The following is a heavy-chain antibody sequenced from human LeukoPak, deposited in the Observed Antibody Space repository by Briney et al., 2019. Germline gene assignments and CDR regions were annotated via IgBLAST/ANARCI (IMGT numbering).Heavy chain of an antibody. Sequence: GSLRLSCAASGFTFSSYAMSWVRQAPGKGLEWIGEINHSGSTNYNPSLKSRVTISVDTSKNQFSLKLSSVTAADTAVYYCARPGPNWFDPWGQGTLVTVSS. CDR2: INHSGST. CDR1: GFTFSSYA. J-gene: IGHJ5*02. V-gene: IGHV4-34*01. D-gene: IGHD7-27*01. CDR3: ARPGPNWFDP.